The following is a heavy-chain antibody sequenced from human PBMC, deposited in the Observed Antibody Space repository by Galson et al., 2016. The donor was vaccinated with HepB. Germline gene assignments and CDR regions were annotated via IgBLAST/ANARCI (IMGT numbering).Heavy chain of an antibody. CDR3: AKARRGGSNTLDY. J-gene: IGHJ4*02. Sequence: SLRLSCAASGFIFNSHAMNWVRQAPGKGLEWVSVIRYDGSNKYYADSVKGRFTISRDNSKNTLYLHMNSLRAEDTAVYYCAKARRGGSNTLDYWGQGTLVTVSS. CDR1: GFIFNSHA. V-gene: IGHV3-30-3*01. D-gene: IGHD1-26*01. CDR2: IRYDGSNK.